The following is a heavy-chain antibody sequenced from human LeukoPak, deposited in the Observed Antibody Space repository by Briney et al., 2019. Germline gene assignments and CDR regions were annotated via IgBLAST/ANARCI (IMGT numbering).Heavy chain of an antibody. CDR3: ARYLATVVRGVVSREGFDY. CDR1: GFTFSSYA. Sequence: GGSPRLSCAASGFTFSSYAMSWVRQAPGKGLEWVSVISTSGDTTYFADSVKGRFTISRDNSKNTVYLQMDSLRAEDTAVYYCARYLATVVRGVVSREGFDYWGQGTLVTVSS. V-gene: IGHV3-23*01. J-gene: IGHJ4*02. CDR2: ISTSGDTT. D-gene: IGHD3-10*01.